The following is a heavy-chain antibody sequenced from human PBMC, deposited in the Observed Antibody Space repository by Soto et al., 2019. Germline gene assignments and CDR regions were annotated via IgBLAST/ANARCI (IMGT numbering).Heavy chain of an antibody. Sequence: PGGSLRLSCAASGFTFSTHSMNWVRQAPGKGLEWVSSISGSGNYTHYADFLRGRFTISRDNAKTSLYLQMNSLRAEDTAVYYCAREGINNYNEYYFDSWGQGTVVPSPQ. CDR2: ISGSGNYT. CDR3: AREGINNYNEYYFDS. CDR1: GFTFSTHS. D-gene: IGHD4-4*01. J-gene: IGHJ4*02. V-gene: IGHV3-21*01.